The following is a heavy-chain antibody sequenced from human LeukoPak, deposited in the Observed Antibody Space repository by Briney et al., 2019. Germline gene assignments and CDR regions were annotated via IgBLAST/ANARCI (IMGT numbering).Heavy chain of an antibody. Sequence: SETLSLTCAVSGYSISSGYYWGWIRQPPGKGLEWIGSIYHSESTYYNPSLKSRVTISVDTSKNQFSLKLSSVTAADTAVYYCARKESGYSYGYVFDYWGQGTLVTVSS. J-gene: IGHJ4*02. CDR3: ARKESGYSYGYVFDY. CDR2: IYHSEST. D-gene: IGHD5-18*01. V-gene: IGHV4-38-2*01. CDR1: GYSISSGYY.